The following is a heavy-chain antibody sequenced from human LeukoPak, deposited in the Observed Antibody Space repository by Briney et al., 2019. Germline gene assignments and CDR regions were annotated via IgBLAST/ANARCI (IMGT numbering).Heavy chain of an antibody. Sequence: SVTVSCTASGGTFSSYAISWVRQAPGQGLEWMGGIIPIFGTANYAQKFQGRVTITADESTSTAYMELSSLRSEDTAVYYCASHLSYYYGSGSSISELGKSFDYWGQGTLVTVSS. D-gene: IGHD3-10*01. CDR3: ASHLSYYYGSGSSISELGKSFDY. V-gene: IGHV1-69*13. J-gene: IGHJ4*02. CDR1: GGTFSSYA. CDR2: IIPIFGTA.